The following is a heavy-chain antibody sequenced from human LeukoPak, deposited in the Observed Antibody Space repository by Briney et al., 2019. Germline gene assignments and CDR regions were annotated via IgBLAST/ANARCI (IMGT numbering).Heavy chain of an antibody. J-gene: IGHJ6*03. CDR2: MNPNSGNT. Sequence: ASVKVSCKASGYTFTSYDINWVRQATGQGGEWMGWMNPNSGNTGYAQKFQGRVTITRNTSISTAYMELSSLRSEDTAVYYCARAPFMTTVTIYYYYYMDVWGKGTTVTVSS. D-gene: IGHD4-11*01. CDR3: ARAPFMTTVTIYYYYYMDV. V-gene: IGHV1-8*03. CDR1: GYTFTSYD.